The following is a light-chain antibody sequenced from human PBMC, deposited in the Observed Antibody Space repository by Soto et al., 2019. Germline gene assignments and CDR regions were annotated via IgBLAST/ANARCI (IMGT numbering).Light chain of an antibody. V-gene: IGKV1-5*01. CDR1: QTISKW. Sequence: DIQMTQSPSTLSASVGDRVTITCWASQTISKWLAWYQQKSGKAPKLLIYDASSLESGVPSRFSGSGSGTEFTLTISSLQPDDFATYYCQQYNSHSKYTFGQGTKLEIK. CDR2: DAS. J-gene: IGKJ2*01. CDR3: QQYNSHSKYT.